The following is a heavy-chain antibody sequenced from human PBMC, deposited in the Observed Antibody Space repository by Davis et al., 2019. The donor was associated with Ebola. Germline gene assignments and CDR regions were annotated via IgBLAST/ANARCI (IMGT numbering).Heavy chain of an antibody. D-gene: IGHD3-10*01. Sequence: MPSETLSLTCNVSGASISNYYWSWIRQPPGKGLEWIGSIYYSGSTYYNPSLKSRVTLSVDTSKNQFSLKLSSVTAADTAVYYCARQLLWFGELLFPNWFDPWGQGTLVTVSS. CDR1: GASISNYY. J-gene: IGHJ5*02. V-gene: IGHV4-59*05. CDR3: ARQLLWFGELLFPNWFDP. CDR2: IYYSGST.